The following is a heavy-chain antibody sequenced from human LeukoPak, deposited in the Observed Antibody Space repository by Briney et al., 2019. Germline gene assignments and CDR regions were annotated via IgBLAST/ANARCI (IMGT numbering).Heavy chain of an antibody. D-gene: IGHD5-24*01. V-gene: IGHV4-39*01. J-gene: IGHJ4*02. Sequence: SETLSLTCTVSGGSISSSGYYWGWIRQPPGKGLEWIGSISSGGSTHYIPSLKSRVTISVDTSKNQFSLKLSSVTAADTAVYYCASARRRDGYNFPYYFDYWGQGTLVTVSS. CDR1: GGSISSSGYY. CDR3: ASARRRDGYNFPYYFDY. CDR2: ISSGGST.